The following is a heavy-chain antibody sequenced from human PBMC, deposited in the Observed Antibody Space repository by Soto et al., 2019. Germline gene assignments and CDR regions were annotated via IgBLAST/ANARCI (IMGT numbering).Heavy chain of an antibody. Sequence: GGSLRLSCAASGFTFSSYSMNWVRQAPGKGLEWVSSISSSSYIYYADSVKGRFTISRDNAKNSLYLQMNSLRAEDTAVYYCARDNGYCSSTSCYFLGPIWFDPWGQGTLVTVSS. CDR2: ISSSSYI. V-gene: IGHV3-21*01. D-gene: IGHD2-2*03. CDR3: ARDNGYCSSTSCYFLGPIWFDP. J-gene: IGHJ5*02. CDR1: GFTFSSYS.